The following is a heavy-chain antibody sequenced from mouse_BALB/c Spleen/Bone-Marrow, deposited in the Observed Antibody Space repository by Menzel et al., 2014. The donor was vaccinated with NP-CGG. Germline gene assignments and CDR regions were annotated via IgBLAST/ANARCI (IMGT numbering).Heavy chain of an antibody. Sequence: VKLMESGPGLVAPSQSLSITCTVSGFSLTSYGVHWVRQPPGKGLEWLGVIWAGGSTNYNSALMSRLGISKDNSKSQVFLKMNSLQTDDTAMYYCARDNYGSRVFDYWGQGTTLTVSS. CDR3: ARDNYGSRVFDY. CDR2: IWAGGST. D-gene: IGHD1-1*01. V-gene: IGHV2-9*02. J-gene: IGHJ2*01. CDR1: GFSLTSYG.